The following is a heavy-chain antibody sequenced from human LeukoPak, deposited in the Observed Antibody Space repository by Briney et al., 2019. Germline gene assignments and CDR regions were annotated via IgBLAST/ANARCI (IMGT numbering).Heavy chain of an antibody. J-gene: IGHJ4*02. CDR1: GTSLSSSW. D-gene: IGHD6-13*01. V-gene: IGHV3-74*01. Sequence: GGFLRLSCAASGTSLSSSWMPWVRQAPGKGLVWFSRINSDGSTTNYAGSVKARFTIPRDNAKNTLYLQMKSLRAEAPPVYSFARGQYRGSGYHCDHWGQGTRVTVSS. CDR3: ARGQYRGSGYHCDH. CDR2: INSDGSTT.